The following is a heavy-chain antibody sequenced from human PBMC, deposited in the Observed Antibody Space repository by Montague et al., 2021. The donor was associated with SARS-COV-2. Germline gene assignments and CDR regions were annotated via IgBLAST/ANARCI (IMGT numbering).Heavy chain of an antibody. D-gene: IGHD2-2*01. CDR3: AREGGYCSSTSCYGGYYYYMDV. CDR2: ISSSGSTI. Sequence: SQRLSCAASGFTFSSYEMNWVRQAPGKGLEWVSYISSSGSTIYYADSVKGRFTISRDNAKNSLYLQMNSLRAEDTAVYYYAREGGYCSSTSCYGGYYYYMDVWGKGTTVTVSS. J-gene: IGHJ6*03. V-gene: IGHV3-48*03. CDR1: GFTFSSYE.